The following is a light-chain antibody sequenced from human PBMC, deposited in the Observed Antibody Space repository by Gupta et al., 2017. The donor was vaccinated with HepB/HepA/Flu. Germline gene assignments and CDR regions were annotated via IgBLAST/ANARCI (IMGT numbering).Light chain of an antibody. CDR2: DDS. J-gene: IGLJ2*01. CDR1: NIGTKS. V-gene: IGLV3-21*03. CDR3: QVWDSSSDHRVI. Sequence: SYVLTQPPSVSVAPGKTARITCGGNNIGTKSVHWYQQKPGQAPVLVVYDDSDRPSGIPERFSDSNSGNTATLTISRVEAGDEADYYCQVWDSSSDHRVIFGGGTKLTVL.